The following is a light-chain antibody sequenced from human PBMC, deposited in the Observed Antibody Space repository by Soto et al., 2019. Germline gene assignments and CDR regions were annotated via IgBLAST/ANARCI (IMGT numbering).Light chain of an antibody. Sequence: DIQMTPSPSSVSAFVGDRVTITCRASQGISRSLAWYQQKSGEAPKLLIYAASLLQSGVPSRFSGSGSGTDFTLTITRLQPEDFATYYCQQANSFPFTFGPGTKVEIK. CDR1: QGISRS. V-gene: IGKV1-12*01. J-gene: IGKJ3*01. CDR3: QQANSFPFT. CDR2: AAS.